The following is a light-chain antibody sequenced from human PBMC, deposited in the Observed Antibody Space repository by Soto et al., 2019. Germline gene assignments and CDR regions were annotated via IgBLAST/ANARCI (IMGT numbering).Light chain of an antibody. V-gene: IGKV3-11*01. CDR3: QQRSKWPPD. CDR1: QSVNIY. Sequence: EIVLTQSPATLSLSPGERATLWLRASQSVNIYLAWYQQKPGQAPRLLIYDASHRATGIPARFSGSGSGTDFTLTISSLEPEDFAVYYCQQRSKWPPDFGQGTRLEIK. CDR2: DAS. J-gene: IGKJ5*01.